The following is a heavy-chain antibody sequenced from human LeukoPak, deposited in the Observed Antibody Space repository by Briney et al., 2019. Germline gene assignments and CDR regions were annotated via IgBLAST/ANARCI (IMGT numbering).Heavy chain of an antibody. CDR3: ARVFARGGEVSGSYYYY. J-gene: IGHJ4*02. V-gene: IGHV1-69*05. Sequence: SXXVSCKASGGTFISYAISWVRQAPGQGLEWMGGIIPMFGTANYAQKFQGRVTITTEDSTSTVYMELSSLGSEDTAMYYCARVFARGGEVSGSYYYYWGQGTLVTVSS. D-gene: IGHD1-26*01. CDR1: GGTFISYA. CDR2: IIPMFGTA.